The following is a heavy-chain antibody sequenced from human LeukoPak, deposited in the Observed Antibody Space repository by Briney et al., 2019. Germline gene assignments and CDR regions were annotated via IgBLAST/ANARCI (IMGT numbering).Heavy chain of an antibody. V-gene: IGHV4-4*07. CDR1: GGSFSGYY. J-gene: IGHJ6*03. CDR2: IYTSGST. CDR3: ARELVGQYCSGGSCYNFYYYYYMDV. Sequence: SETLSLTCAVYGGSFSGYYWSWIRQPAGKGLEWIGRIYTSGSTNYNPSLKSRVTMSVDTSKNQFSLKQSSVTAADTAVYYCARELVGQYCSGGSCYNFYYYYYMDVWGKGTTVTASS. D-gene: IGHD2-15*01.